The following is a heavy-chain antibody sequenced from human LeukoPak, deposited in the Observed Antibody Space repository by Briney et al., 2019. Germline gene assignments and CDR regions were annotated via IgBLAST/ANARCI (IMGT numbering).Heavy chain of an antibody. J-gene: IGHJ4*02. CDR1: GFTFSSYS. CDR3: ASDHGGEDY. D-gene: IGHD5-24*01. Sequence: GGSLRLSCAASGFTFSSYSMNWVRQAPGKGLEWVSYISSSSSTIYYADSVKGRFTISRDNAKNSLYLQMNSLRAEDTAVYYCASDHGGEDYWGQGTLVTVSS. CDR2: ISSSSSTI. V-gene: IGHV3-48*04.